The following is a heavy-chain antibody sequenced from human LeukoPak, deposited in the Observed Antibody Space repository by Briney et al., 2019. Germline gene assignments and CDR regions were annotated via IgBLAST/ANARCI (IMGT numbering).Heavy chain of an antibody. CDR2: ISAYNGNT. CDR3: ARDFIVVVPAASSDY. CDR1: GYTFTSYG. V-gene: IGHV1-18*01. Sequence: GASVKVSCKASGYTFTSYGISWVRQAPGQGLEWMGWISAYNGNTNYAQKLQGRVTMTTDTSTSTAYMELRSLRSDDTAVYYCARDFIVVVPAASSDYWGQGTLVTVSS. J-gene: IGHJ4*02. D-gene: IGHD2-2*01.